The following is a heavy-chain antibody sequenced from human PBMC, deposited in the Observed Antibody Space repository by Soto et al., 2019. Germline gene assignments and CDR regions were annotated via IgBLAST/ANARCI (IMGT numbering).Heavy chain of an antibody. D-gene: IGHD5-12*01. Sequence: EVLLVESGGGLVQPGGSLRLSCAASGFTFRGYAMHWVRQAPGKGLEYVSRISSDGGSTYYVNSVKGRFAISRDNSKNTMYLQLGSLRTDDMAVYYCARDGVATRASDYWGQGTLVTVSS. CDR3: ARDGVATRASDY. J-gene: IGHJ4*02. CDR1: GFTFRGYA. V-gene: IGHV3-64*01. CDR2: ISSDGGST.